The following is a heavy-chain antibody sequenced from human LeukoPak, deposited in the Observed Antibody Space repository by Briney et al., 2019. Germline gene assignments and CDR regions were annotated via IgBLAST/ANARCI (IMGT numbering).Heavy chain of an antibody. CDR3: ASWIVGATLGLFDY. V-gene: IGHV1-69*13. CDR1: GYAFTDYY. CDR2: IIPIFGTA. J-gene: IGHJ4*02. D-gene: IGHD1-26*01. Sequence: SVKVSCKASGYAFTDYYMYWVRQAPGQGLEWMGGIIPIFGTANYAQKFQGRVTITADESTSTAYMELSSLRSEDTAVYYCASWIVGATLGLFDYWGQGTLVTVSS.